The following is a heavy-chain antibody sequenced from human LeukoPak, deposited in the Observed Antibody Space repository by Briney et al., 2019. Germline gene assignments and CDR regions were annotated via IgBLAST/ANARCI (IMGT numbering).Heavy chain of an antibody. D-gene: IGHD5-12*01. Sequence: GGSLRLSCAASGFTFCTYGMHWVRQAPGKGLEWVAVIWYDGSDKYYADSVKGRFTISRDNSKNTLYLQMNSLRAEDTAVYYCARADSGYDHWGQGTLVTVSS. CDR1: GFTFCTYG. CDR2: IWYDGSDK. V-gene: IGHV3-33*01. J-gene: IGHJ4*02. CDR3: ARADSGYDH.